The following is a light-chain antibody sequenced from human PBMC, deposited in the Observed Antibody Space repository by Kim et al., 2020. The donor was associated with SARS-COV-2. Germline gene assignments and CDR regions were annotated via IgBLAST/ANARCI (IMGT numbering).Light chain of an antibody. J-gene: IGLJ3*02. Sequence: IISCVVISSSDGSHILKWYQQLPGTAPKLLIYYDYRRPSGVPDRFSGSRAGTSASLAISGLHSADEADYYCATWDYSLNGWVFGGGTKVTVL. V-gene: IGLV1-44*01. CDR2: YDY. CDR3: ATWDYSLNGWV. CDR1: SSSDGSHI.